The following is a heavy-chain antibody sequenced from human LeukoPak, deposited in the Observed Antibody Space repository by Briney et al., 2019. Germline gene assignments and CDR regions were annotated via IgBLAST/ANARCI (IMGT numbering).Heavy chain of an antibody. CDR1: GGSISSYY. D-gene: IGHD3-22*01. Sequence: SETLSLTCTVSGGSISSYYWGWIRQPPGKGLEWIGYIYYSGSTNYNPSLKSRVTISVDTSKNQFSLKLSSVTAADTAVYYCASSYDSSGYYYFDYWGQGTLVTVSS. CDR2: IYYSGST. V-gene: IGHV4-59*01. CDR3: ASSYDSSGYYYFDY. J-gene: IGHJ4*02.